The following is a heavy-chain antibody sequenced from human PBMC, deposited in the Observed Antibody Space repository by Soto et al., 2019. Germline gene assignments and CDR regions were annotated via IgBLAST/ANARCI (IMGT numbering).Heavy chain of an antibody. CDR2: TSYDESHK. CDR1: GFTFIRYI. Sequence: PGGPLRLSCAASGFTFIRYIMNWVLQAPGKGLEWLALTSYDESHKYYADSVKGRFTVSRDNSKNTLYLQMSSLRVEDTAVYYCARGIQYYDFWSGFVYWGQGTLVTVSS. V-gene: IGHV3-30*03. D-gene: IGHD3-3*01. J-gene: IGHJ4*02. CDR3: ARGIQYYDFWSGFVY.